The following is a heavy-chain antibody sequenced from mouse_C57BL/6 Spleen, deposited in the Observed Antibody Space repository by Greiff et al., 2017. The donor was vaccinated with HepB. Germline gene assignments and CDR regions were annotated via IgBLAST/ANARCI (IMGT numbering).Heavy chain of an antibody. CDR2: FNPHIGGT. CDR3: AREKGSYYSNFGGIAY. D-gene: IGHD2-5*01. Sequence: VQLQQSGPELVKPGASVKMSCKAFGYTFIDYNMHWVKQSQGKSLEWIGYFNPHIGGTSYKQKFKGKATLTVNKSSSTTYMELRSMTSDDYAVYYCAREKGSYYSNFGGIAYWGQGTLVTVSA. V-gene: IGHV1-22*01. J-gene: IGHJ3*01. CDR1: GYTFIDYN.